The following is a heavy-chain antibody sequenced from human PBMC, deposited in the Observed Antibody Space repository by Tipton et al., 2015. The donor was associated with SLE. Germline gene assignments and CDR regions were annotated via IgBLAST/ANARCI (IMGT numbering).Heavy chain of an antibody. CDR2: ISAENII. CDR3: ARNRGYFALDY. V-gene: IGHV3-48*03. CDR1: GFTFNIYE. J-gene: IGHJ4*02. D-gene: IGHD1-26*01. Sequence: SLRLSCAASGFTFNIYEFNWVRQAPGKGLEWLSYISAENIINYADSAKGRFTISRDNAKNSLYLQMNSLRAEDTAIYFCARNRGYFALDYWGRGVLVSVSS.